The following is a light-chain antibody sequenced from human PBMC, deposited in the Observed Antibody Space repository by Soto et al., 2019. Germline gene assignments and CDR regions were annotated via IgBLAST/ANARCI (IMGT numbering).Light chain of an antibody. CDR1: QSVSSSY. J-gene: IGKJ1*01. V-gene: IGKV3-20*01. CDR2: GAS. Sequence: EIVLTQSPGTLSLSPGERATLSCRASQSVSSSYLAWYQQKPGQAPRLLIYGASSRATGIPDRFSGSGSGTEFTLTITSLQSEDFALYYCQQYHSWPAFGRGTKVDIK. CDR3: QQYHSWPA.